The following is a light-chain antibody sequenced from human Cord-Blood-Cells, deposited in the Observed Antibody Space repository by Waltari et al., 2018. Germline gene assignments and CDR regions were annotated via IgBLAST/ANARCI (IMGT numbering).Light chain of an antibody. CDR2: QDS. Sequence: SYELTQPPSVSVSPGQTASITCSGENLGPKSACWYQQKPGQSPVLVIYQDSKRPSGIPERFSGSNSGNTATLTISGTQAMDEADYYCQAWDSSTAVFGGGTKLTVL. J-gene: IGLJ3*02. V-gene: IGLV3-1*01. CDR1: NLGPKS. CDR3: QAWDSSTAV.